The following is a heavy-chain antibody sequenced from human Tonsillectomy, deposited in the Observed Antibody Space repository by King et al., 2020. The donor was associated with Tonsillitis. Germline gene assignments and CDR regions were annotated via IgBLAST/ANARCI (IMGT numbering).Heavy chain of an antibody. V-gene: IGHV3-21*01. CDR1: GFTLSSYS. CDR3: ARDQSVCSYCGGDLGPWYFDL. CDR2: ISSSSSYI. Sequence: VQLVESGGGLVKPGGSLRLSCAASGFTLSSYSMNWVRQAPGKGLEWVSSISSSSSYIYYADSVKGRFTISRDNAKNSLYLQMNSLRAEDTAVYYCARDQSVCSYCGGDLGPWYFDLWGRGTLVTVSS. D-gene: IGHD2-21*02. J-gene: IGHJ2*01.